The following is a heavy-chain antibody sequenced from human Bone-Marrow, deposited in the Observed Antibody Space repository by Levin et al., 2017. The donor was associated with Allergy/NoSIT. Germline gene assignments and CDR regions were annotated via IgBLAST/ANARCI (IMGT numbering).Heavy chain of an antibody. CDR3: ATDPLHYGSGSYFWS. CDR1: EYSLTELS. Sequence: PLASVKVSCKVSEYSLTELSMHWVRQAPGKGLEWMGGLLPEAGKTIYAQKFQGRVTMTEDTSTDTAYMELRRLTSEDTAIYYCATDPLHYGSGSYFWSWGQGTLLTVSS. J-gene: IGHJ5*02. V-gene: IGHV1-24*01. CDR2: LLPEAGKT. D-gene: IGHD3-10*01.